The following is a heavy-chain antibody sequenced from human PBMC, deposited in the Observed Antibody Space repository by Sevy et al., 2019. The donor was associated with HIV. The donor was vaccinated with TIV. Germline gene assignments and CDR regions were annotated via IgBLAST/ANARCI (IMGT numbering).Heavy chain of an antibody. CDR2: ISGSGGST. V-gene: IGHV3-23*01. CDR1: GFTFSSYA. CDR3: AKYYYGSGSYYNEQAGQAGLFAFDI. Sequence: GGSLRLSCAASGFTFSSYAMSWVRQAPGKGLEWVSAISGSGGSTYYANSVKGRFTISRDNSKNTLYLQMNSLRAEDTSVYYCAKYYYGSGSYYNEQAGQAGLFAFDIWGQGTMVTVSS. D-gene: IGHD3-10*01. J-gene: IGHJ3*02.